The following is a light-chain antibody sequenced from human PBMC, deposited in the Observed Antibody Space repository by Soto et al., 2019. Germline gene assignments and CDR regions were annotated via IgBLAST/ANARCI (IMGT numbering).Light chain of an antibody. CDR1: QSISNW. V-gene: IGKV1-5*03. CDR2: KAS. J-gene: IGKJ1*01. CDR3: QQYNTYWT. Sequence: DIQMTQSPSTLSASVGDRVTITYRASQSISNWSAWYQQKPGKAPXXLIYKASNLESGVPSRFDGSGSGTDFTLTISSLQPDDFASDYCQQYNTYWTFGQGTKVDIK.